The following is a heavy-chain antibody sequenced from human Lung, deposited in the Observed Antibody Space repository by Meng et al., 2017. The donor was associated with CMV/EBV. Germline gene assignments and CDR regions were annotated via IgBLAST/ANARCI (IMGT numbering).Heavy chain of an antibody. V-gene: IGHV2-70*20. CDR2: IDWDDDK. J-gene: IGHJ4*02. Sequence: TXXLTXXFSGFSLSTSGMCVSWVRQPPGKALEWLALIDWDDDKYYSTSLKTRLTISKDTSKNQVVLTMTNMDPVDTATYYCARTVGRELHFDYWGQGTLVTVSS. CDR1: GFSLSTSGMC. D-gene: IGHD1-26*01. CDR3: ARTVGRELHFDY.